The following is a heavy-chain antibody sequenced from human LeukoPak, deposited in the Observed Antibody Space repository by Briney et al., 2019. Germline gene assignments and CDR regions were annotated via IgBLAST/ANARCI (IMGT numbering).Heavy chain of an antibody. CDR2: INPNSGGT. J-gene: IGHJ6*03. D-gene: IGHD2-2*01. CDR3: ARAYCSSTSCHMDV. V-gene: IGHV1-2*02. CDR1: GYTFTGYY. Sequence: ASVKVSCKASGYTFTGYYMHWVRQAPGQGLEWMGWINPNSGGTNYAQKFQGRVTMTRDTSTSTVYMELSSLRSEDTAVYYCARAYCSSTSCHMDVWGKGTTVTVSS.